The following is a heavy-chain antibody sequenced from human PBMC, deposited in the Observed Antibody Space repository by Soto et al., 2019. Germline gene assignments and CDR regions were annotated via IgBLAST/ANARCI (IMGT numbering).Heavy chain of an antibody. CDR2: FDPEDGET. Sequence: ASVKVSCKASGYTFTSYYMHWVRQAPGKGLEWMGGFDPEDGETIYAQKFQGRVTMTEDTSTDTAYMELSSLRSEDTAVYYCATGYSSGWSYYFDYWGQGTLVTVSS. D-gene: IGHD6-19*01. J-gene: IGHJ4*02. CDR3: ATGYSSGWSYYFDY. V-gene: IGHV1-24*01. CDR1: GYTFTSYY.